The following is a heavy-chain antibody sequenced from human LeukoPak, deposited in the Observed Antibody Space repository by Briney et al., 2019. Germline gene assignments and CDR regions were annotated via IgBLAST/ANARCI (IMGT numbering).Heavy chain of an antibody. CDR1: GFTFSSYS. V-gene: IGHV3-21*04. D-gene: IGHD3-22*01. CDR2: ISSSSSYI. Sequence: PGGSLRLSCAASGFTFSSYSMNWVRQAPGKGLEWVSSISSSSSYIYYADSVKGRFTISRDNAKNSLYLQMNSLRSDDTAVYYCARGGRKSGYSSINGDFWGQGTLVTVSS. CDR3: ARGGRKSGYSSINGDF. J-gene: IGHJ4*02.